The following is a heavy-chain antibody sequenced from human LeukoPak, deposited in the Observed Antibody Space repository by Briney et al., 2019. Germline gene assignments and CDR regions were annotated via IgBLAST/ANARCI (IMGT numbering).Heavy chain of an antibody. V-gene: IGHV3-21*01. J-gene: IGHJ4*02. CDR2: ISSSSSYI. CDR3: ARVSVFLWFGELIPHYFDS. Sequence: NPGGSLRLSCAASGFTFSSYSMNWVRQALGKGLEWVSSISSSSSYIYYADSVKGRFTISRDNAKNSLYLQMNSLRAEDTAVYYCARVSVFLWFGELIPHYFDSWGQGTLVTVSS. D-gene: IGHD3-10*01. CDR1: GFTFSSYS.